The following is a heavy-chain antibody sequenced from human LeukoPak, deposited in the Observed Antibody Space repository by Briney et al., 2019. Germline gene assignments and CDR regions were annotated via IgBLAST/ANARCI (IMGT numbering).Heavy chain of an antibody. CDR3: ARHPGASFDS. V-gene: IGHV4-59*08. CDR2: IYYTGNT. Sequence: SETLSLSCTVSGDSISGDYWSWIRQPPGKRLEWIGYIYYTGNTTYNPSLKSRVTMSIDTSRKLFSLRLTSVTAADTAVYFCARHPGASFDSWGQGNLVPVPS. J-gene: IGHJ4*02. CDR1: GDSISGDY.